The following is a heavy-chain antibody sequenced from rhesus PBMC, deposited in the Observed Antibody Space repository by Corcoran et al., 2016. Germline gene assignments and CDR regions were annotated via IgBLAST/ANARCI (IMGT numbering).Heavy chain of an antibody. CDR1: GYSISSGYG. CDR3: ARIENTVTTDY. D-gene: IGHD4-23*01. Sequence: QVQLQESGPGLVQTSETLSLTCAVSGYSISSGYGWSWIRPPPGKGMERVGYIGGSNSSTNYNPSRKSRVTIPKDTSNNQFSLKLSSVTAADTAVDYCARIENTVTTDYWGQGVLVTVSS. CDR2: IGGSNSST. V-gene: IGHV4-127*01. J-gene: IGHJ4*01.